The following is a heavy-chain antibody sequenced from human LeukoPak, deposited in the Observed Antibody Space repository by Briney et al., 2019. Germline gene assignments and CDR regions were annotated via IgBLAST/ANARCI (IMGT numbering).Heavy chain of an antibody. V-gene: IGHV4-34*01. J-gene: IGHJ4*02. CDR2: INHSGST. Sequence: SETLSLTCAVYGGSFSGYYWSWIRQPPGKGLEWIGEINHSGSTNYNPSLKNRVTISVDTSKNQFSLELSSVTAADTAVYYCARGYDSSGHCDYWGQGTLVTVSS. D-gene: IGHD3-22*01. CDR3: ARGYDSSGHCDY. CDR1: GGSFSGYY.